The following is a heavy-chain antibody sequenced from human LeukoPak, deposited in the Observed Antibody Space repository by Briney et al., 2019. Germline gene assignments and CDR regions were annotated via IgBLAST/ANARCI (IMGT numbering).Heavy chain of an antibody. CDR1: GYTFTNYD. CDR3: ARERNIEDAFDI. V-gene: IGHV1-8*01. D-gene: IGHD2/OR15-2a*01. J-gene: IGHJ3*02. Sequence: ASVKVSCKASGYTFTNYDINWVRQAPGQGLEWVGWMNPNSGNTGSAQKFQGRVTMTRDTSTSTAYMELSRLRSDDTAVYYCARERNIEDAFDIWGQGTMVTVSS. CDR2: MNPNSGNT.